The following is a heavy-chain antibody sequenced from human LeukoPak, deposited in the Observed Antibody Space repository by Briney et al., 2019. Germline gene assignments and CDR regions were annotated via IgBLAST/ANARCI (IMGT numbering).Heavy chain of an antibody. CDR3: ARGGSTGGSGSYYRFDY. Sequence: GGSLRLSCAASGFTFSSYWMSWVRQAPGKGLEWVANIKQDGSEKYYADSVKGRFTISRDNAKNSLYLQMNSLRAEDTAVYYCARGGSTGGSGSYYRFDYWGQGTLVTVSS. D-gene: IGHD3-10*01. J-gene: IGHJ4*02. CDR2: IKQDGSEK. V-gene: IGHV3-7*01. CDR1: GFTFSSYW.